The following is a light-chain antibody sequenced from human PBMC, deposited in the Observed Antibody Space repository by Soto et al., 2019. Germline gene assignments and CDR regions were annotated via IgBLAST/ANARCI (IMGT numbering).Light chain of an antibody. V-gene: IGKV1-39*01. CDR3: QHSYSAPLT. J-gene: IGKJ4*01. CDR2: AGC. CDR1: QSISFW. Sequence: VQLSLSPSSRSASVGDRGTITCRTNQSISFWLNWYQQKPGKAPKILSYAGCSLQSGVPSIFIGSGLVTVFPLTISRLPAEYFVNYYRQHSYSAPLTFGRGTKVEI.